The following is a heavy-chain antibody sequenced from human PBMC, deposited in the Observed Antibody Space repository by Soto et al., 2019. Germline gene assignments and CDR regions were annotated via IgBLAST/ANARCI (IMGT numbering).Heavy chain of an antibody. J-gene: IGHJ4*02. CDR1: GYTFTSYG. Sequence: ASVKVSCKASGYTFTSYGISWVRQAPGQGLEWMGWIYPYNGNTNYAQKIQDRVTLTTDTPTSTAYMELRSLRSDDTAVYYCARDSSPISYYGSTSVYRTPRLNPDYWGQGALVTVSS. D-gene: IGHD3-10*01. V-gene: IGHV1-18*01. CDR3: ARDSSPISYYGSTSVYRTPRLNPDY. CDR2: IYPYNGNT.